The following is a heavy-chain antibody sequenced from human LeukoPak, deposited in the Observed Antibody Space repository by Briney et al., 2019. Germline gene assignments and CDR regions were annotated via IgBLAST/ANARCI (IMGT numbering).Heavy chain of an antibody. J-gene: IGHJ4*02. CDR1: GYTFTGYY. CDR3: ARVNIVATKGLPDY. D-gene: IGHD5-12*01. Sequence: ASVKVSCKASGYTFTGYYMHWVRQAPGQGLEWMGWINPNSGGTNYAQKFQGRVTMTRDTSISTAYMELSRLRSDDTAVYYCARVNIVATKGLPDYWGQGTLVTVSS. V-gene: IGHV1-2*02. CDR2: INPNSGGT.